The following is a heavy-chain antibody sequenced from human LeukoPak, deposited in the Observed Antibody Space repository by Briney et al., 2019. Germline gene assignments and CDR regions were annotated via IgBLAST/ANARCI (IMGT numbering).Heavy chain of an antibody. Sequence: ASVKVSCKASGYTFTSYGISWVRQAPGQGLEWMGWISAYNGNTNYAQKLQGRVTMTTGTSTSTAYMELRSLRSDDTAVYYCARDIGSWYNPNWFDPWGQGTLVTVSS. D-gene: IGHD6-13*01. CDR2: ISAYNGNT. CDR1: GYTFTSYG. CDR3: ARDIGSWYNPNWFDP. V-gene: IGHV1-18*01. J-gene: IGHJ5*02.